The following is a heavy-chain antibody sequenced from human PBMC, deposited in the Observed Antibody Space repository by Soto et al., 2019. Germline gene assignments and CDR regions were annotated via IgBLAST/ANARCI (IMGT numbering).Heavy chain of an antibody. CDR1: GGSFSGYY. V-gene: IGHV4-34*01. CDR2: INHSGYT. CDR3: ARVDIVTTNWFDP. J-gene: IGHJ5*02. Sequence: SETLSLTCAVYGGSFSGYYWSWIRQPPGKGLEWIGEINHSGYTNHNPSLKSRVTISVDTSKNQFSLKLSSVTAADTAVYYCARVDIVTTNWFDPWGQGTLVTVSS. D-gene: IGHD5-12*01.